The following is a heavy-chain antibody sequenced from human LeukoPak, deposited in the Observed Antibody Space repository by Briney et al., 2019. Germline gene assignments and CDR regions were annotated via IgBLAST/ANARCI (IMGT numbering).Heavy chain of an antibody. V-gene: IGHV4-59*01. CDR3: ARGNYYDSSGYYDYYYYYMDV. Sequence: PSETLSLTCAVYSGSFSGYYWSWIRQPPGKGLEWIGYIYYSGSTNYNPSLKSRVTISVDTSKSQFSLKLSSVTAADTAVYYCARGNYYDSSGYYDYYYYYMDVWGKGTTVTISS. D-gene: IGHD3-22*01. CDR2: IYYSGST. J-gene: IGHJ6*03. CDR1: SGSFSGYY.